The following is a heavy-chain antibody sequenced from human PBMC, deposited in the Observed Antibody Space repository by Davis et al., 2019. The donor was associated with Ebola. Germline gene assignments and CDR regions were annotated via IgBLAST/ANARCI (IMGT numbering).Heavy chain of an antibody. V-gene: IGHV3-30-3*01. Sequence: PGGSLRLSCEVSGFTFSSYAMHWVRQAPGKGLEWVAVISYDGSNKFYADSVKGRFTISRDNSKNTLSLQMDSLRPEDSAMYYCSRGRSLAVAGYFDYWGQGTLVTVSS. CDR1: GFTFSSYA. J-gene: IGHJ4*02. CDR2: ISYDGSNK. CDR3: SRGRSLAVAGYFDY. D-gene: IGHD6-19*01.